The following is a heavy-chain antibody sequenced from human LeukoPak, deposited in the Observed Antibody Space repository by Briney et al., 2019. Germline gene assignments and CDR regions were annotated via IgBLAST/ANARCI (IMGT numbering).Heavy chain of an antibody. CDR1: GGSISSGGYY. J-gene: IGHJ5*02. CDR2: IYYSGST. CDR3: ARGYCSGGSCYAVERNWFDP. Sequence: SETLSLTCTVSGGSISSGGYYWSWIRQHPGKGLEWIGYIYYSGSTYYNPSLKSRVTISVDTSKNQFSLKLSSVTAADTAVYYCARGYCSGGSCYAVERNWFDPWGQGTLVTVSS. V-gene: IGHV4-31*03. D-gene: IGHD2-15*01.